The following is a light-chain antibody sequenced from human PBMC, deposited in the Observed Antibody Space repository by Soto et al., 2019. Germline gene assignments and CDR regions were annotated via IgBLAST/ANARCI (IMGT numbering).Light chain of an antibody. CDR2: RNN. J-gene: IGLJ2*01. V-gene: IGLV1-47*01. Sequence: QTVVTQPPPASGTPGQRVTISCSGSSSNIGSNYVYWYQQLPGTAPKLLIYRNNQRPSGVPDRFSGSKSGTSASLAISGLRSEDEADYYCAAWDDSLSGFVVFGGGTKLTVL. CDR3: AAWDDSLSGFVV. CDR1: SSNIGSNY.